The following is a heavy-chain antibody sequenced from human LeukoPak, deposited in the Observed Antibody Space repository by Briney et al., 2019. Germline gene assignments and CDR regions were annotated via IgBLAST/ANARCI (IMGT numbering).Heavy chain of an antibody. CDR3: AVGDPFNYYMDL. V-gene: IGHV1-69*05. D-gene: IGHD4-17*01. Sequence: GASVKVSCKASGGTFSSNAISWVRQAPGQGLEWMGGIIPIFGTANYAQKFQGRVTITTDESTSTAYMELSSLRSEDTAVYFCAVGDPFNYYMDLWGKGTPSPSS. CDR2: IIPIFGTA. J-gene: IGHJ6*03. CDR1: GGTFSSNA.